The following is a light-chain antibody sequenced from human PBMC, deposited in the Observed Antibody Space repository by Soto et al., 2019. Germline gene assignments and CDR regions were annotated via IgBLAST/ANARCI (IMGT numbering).Light chain of an antibody. J-gene: IGKJ2*01. CDR2: DAS. CDR3: QKYNSVPYT. V-gene: IGKV1-27*01. Sequence: DIQMTQSPASLSAFVGDRVTITCRASQGISDYLAWYQQKPGKVPKLLIYDASTLQSGVPSRFSGSRSGTDFTLTISSLQPEDVATYYCQKYNSVPYTFGQGTKLEI. CDR1: QGISDY.